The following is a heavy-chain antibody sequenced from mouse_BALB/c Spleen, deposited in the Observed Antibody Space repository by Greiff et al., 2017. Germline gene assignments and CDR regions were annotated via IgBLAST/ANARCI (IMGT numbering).Heavy chain of an antibody. CDR2: ISSGSSTI. J-gene: IGHJ2*01. CDR1: GFTFSSFG. D-gene: IGHD2-14*01. CDR3: ARSQYDFDY. V-gene: IGHV5-17*02. Sequence: EVQLVESGGGLVQPGGSRKLSCAASGFTFSSFGMHWVRQAPEKGLEWVAYISSGSSTIYYADTVKGRFTISRDNPKNTLFLQMTSLRSEDTAMYYCARSQYDFDYWGQGTTLTVSS.